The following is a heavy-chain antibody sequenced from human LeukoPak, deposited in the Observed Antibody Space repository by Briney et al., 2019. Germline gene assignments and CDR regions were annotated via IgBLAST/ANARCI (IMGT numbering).Heavy chain of an antibody. CDR3: AREVSLISSIGDWFDP. J-gene: IGHJ5*02. Sequence: SETLSLTCTVSGGSISSFSWNWIRLPAEKGLECIGRMYTGGSTNYNPSLKSRVTMSVDTSKNQFSLKVNSVTAADTAVYYCAREVSLISSIGDWFDPWGQGILVTVSS. V-gene: IGHV4-4*07. CDR1: GGSISSFS. D-gene: IGHD6-6*01. CDR2: MYTGGST.